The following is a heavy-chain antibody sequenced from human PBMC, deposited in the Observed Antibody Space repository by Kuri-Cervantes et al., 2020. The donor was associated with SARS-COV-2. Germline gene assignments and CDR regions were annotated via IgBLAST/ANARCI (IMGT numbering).Heavy chain of an antibody. J-gene: IGHJ4*02. D-gene: IGHD3-3*01. V-gene: IGHV4-34*01. CDR2: INHSGST. Sequence: ESLKISCAVYSGSFSGYYWSWIRQPPGKGLEWIGEINHSGSTNYNPSLKSRVTISVDTSKNQFSLKLSSVTAADTAVYYCARAPQKRITIFGVVGSFDYWGQGTLVTVAS. CDR1: SGSFSGYY. CDR3: ARAPQKRITIFGVVGSFDY.